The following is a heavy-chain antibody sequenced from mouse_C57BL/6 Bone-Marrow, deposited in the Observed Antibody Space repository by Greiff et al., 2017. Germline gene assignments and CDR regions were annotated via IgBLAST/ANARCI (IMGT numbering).Heavy chain of an antibody. CDR3: SRLHYYDGYWYFDV. Sequence: EVQGVESGGGLVQPGGSLKLSCAASGFTFSDYYMYWVRQTPEKRLEWVAYISNGGGSTYYPDTVKGRFTISRDNAKNTLYLQMSRLKSEDTAMYYCSRLHYYDGYWYFDVWGTGTTVTVSS. J-gene: IGHJ1*03. D-gene: IGHD2-3*01. V-gene: IGHV5-12*01. CDR2: ISNGGGST. CDR1: GFTFSDYY.